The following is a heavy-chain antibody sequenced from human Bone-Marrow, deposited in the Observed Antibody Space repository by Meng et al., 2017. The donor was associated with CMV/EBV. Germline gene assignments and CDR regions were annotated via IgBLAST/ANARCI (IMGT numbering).Heavy chain of an antibody. J-gene: IGHJ4*02. CDR3: ARVIGRSLLNRPLPFAY. D-gene: IGHD3-22*01. V-gene: IGHV1-2*02. CDR1: GYTFTDYY. CDR2: INPNSGVT. Sequence: ASVKVSCKASGYTFTDYYIHWVRQAPGQGLEWMGWINPNSGVTNYAQKFQGRVTMTRDTSVSTAYMELSRLRSDDTAVYYCARVIGRSLLNRPLPFAYWGQGNLVHVSS.